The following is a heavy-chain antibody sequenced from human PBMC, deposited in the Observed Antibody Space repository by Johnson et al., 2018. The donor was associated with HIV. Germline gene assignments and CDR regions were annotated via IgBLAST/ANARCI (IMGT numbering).Heavy chain of an antibody. CDR2: ISYDGSNK. Sequence: QVQLVESGGGVVQPGRSLRLSCAASGFTFSSYAMHWVRQAPGKGLEWVAVISYDGSNKYYADSVKGRFTISRDNSKNSLYLQMNSVRAEDTAVYYCARDDDAFDIWGQGTMVTVSS. CDR1: GFTFSSYA. J-gene: IGHJ3*02. CDR3: ARDDDAFDI. V-gene: IGHV3-30-3*01.